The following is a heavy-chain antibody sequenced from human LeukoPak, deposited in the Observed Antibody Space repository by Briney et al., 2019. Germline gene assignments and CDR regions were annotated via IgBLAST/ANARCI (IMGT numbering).Heavy chain of an antibody. CDR3: ARQILYSSSWYYWFDP. V-gene: IGHV4-61*02. J-gene: IGHJ5*02. CDR2: IYTSGST. CDR1: GGSISSGSYY. D-gene: IGHD6-13*01. Sequence: SETLSLTCTVSGGSISSGSYYWSWIRQPAGKGLEWIGRIYTSGSTNYNPSLKSRVTISVDTSKNQFSLKLSSVTAADTAMYYCARQILYSSSWYYWFDPWGQGTLVTVSS.